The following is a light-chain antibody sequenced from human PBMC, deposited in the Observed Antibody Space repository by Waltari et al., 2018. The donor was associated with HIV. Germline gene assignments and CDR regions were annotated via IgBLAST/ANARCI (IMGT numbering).Light chain of an antibody. Sequence: SVLTQPPSASRTPGQRVTISRSGSNSTIRSNIANWYQHPPGTPPKLLFYNNNQRPSGVPDRIAGSTSGTSASLAISGLQAEEDADYYCAAWDDSLNGVVFGGGTKLTVL. CDR2: NNN. V-gene: IGLV1-44*01. CDR3: AAWDDSLNGVV. J-gene: IGLJ2*01. CDR1: NSTIRSNI.